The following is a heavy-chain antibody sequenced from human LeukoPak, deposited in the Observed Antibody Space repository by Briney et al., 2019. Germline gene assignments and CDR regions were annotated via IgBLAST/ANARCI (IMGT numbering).Heavy chain of an antibody. Sequence: SETLSLTCAVYGGSFSGYYWSWIRQPPGEGLEWIGEINHSGRTNYNPSLKSRVTISVDKSKNQFSLKLSSVTAADTAVYYCARGLPIAVAVPFDYWGQGTLVTVSS. CDR1: GGSFSGYY. V-gene: IGHV4-34*01. CDR2: INHSGRT. J-gene: IGHJ4*02. D-gene: IGHD6-19*01. CDR3: ARGLPIAVAVPFDY.